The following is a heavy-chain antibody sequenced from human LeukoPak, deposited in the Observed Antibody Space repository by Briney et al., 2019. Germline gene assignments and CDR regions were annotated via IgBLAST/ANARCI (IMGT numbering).Heavy chain of an antibody. D-gene: IGHD4-17*01. Sequence: SETLSLTCTVSGGSISSGDYYWSWIRQPPGKGLEWIGYIYYSGSTYYNPSLKSRVTISVDTSKNQFSLKLSSVTAADTAVYYCARGYYGDYGYFDYWGQGTLVTVSS. J-gene: IGHJ4*02. V-gene: IGHV4-30-4*01. CDR1: GGSISSGDYY. CDR3: ARGYYGDYGYFDY. CDR2: IYYSGST.